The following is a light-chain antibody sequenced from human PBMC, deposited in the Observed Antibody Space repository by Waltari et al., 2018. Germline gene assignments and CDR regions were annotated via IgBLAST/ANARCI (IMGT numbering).Light chain of an antibody. Sequence: CRARQAASRVLAWYQQRAGQGPRLLIYGASNRATGIPDRFSGSGSGTDFNLTISRLEPEDFAMYYCQMYVRLPVTFGQGTKVEIK. CDR2: GAS. CDR1: QAASRV. V-gene: IGKV3-20*01. J-gene: IGKJ1*01. CDR3: QMYVRLPVT.